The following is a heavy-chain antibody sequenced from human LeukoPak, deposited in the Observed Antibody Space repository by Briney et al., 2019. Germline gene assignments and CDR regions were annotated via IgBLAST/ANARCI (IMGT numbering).Heavy chain of an antibody. Sequence: SETLSLTCTVSGGPISSYYWSWIRQPPGKGLEGSGCIYYSGSNYYNPSLKSPVNITVDTSKNQSFLKLRYPNTADPACYYCARPRCQAYYYYTDVWGKGTTVTVSS. CDR3: ARPRCQAYYYYTDV. V-gene: IGHV4-59*04. J-gene: IGHJ6*03. CDR1: GGPISSYY. CDR2: IYYSGSN.